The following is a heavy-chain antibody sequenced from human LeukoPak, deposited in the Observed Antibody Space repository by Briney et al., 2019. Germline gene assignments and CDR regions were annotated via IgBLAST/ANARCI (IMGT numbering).Heavy chain of an antibody. CDR3: ATSTAAAGTD. Sequence: GGSLRLSCAASGFTFSNLWMSWVRQAPGRGLKWVANIKQDGSEKYYVDSVKGRFTISRDNAQNSLYLQMNSLRAEDTAIYYCATSTAAAGTDWGQGTLVTVSS. D-gene: IGHD6-13*01. CDR1: GFTFSNLW. V-gene: IGHV3-7*03. CDR2: IKQDGSEK. J-gene: IGHJ4*02.